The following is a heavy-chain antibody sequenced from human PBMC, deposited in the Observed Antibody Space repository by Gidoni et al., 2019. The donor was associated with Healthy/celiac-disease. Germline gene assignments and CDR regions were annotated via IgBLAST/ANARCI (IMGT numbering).Heavy chain of an antibody. V-gene: IGHV1-46*03. CDR1: GYTFTSYY. CDR2: INPSGGST. J-gene: IGHJ4*02. D-gene: IGHD6-19*01. CDR3: ARPKIPGYSSGWIDY. Sequence: QVQLVQSGAEVKKPGASVKVSCKASGYTFTSYYMHWVRQAPGQGLEWMGIINPSGGSTSYAQKFQGRVTMTRDTSTSTVYMELSSLRSEDTAVYYCARPKIPGYSSGWIDYWGQGTLVTVSS.